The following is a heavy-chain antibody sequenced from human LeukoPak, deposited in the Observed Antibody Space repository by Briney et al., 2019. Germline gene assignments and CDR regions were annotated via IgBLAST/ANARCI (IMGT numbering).Heavy chain of an antibody. D-gene: IGHD3-22*01. CDR1: GFTFSSYA. J-gene: IGHJ4*02. CDR2: LSYDGSSI. V-gene: IGHV3-30-3*01. CDR3: ASADYYDTSALDY. Sequence: PGGSLRLSCAASGFTFSSYAMHWVRQAPGKGLDWVAVLSYDGSSIYYADAVKGRFTISRDNAKNTLYLQMNSLRVEDTAVYYCASADYYDTSALDYWGQGTLVTVSS.